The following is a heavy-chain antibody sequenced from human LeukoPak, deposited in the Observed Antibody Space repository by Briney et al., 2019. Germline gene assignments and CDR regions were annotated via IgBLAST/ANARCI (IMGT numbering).Heavy chain of an antibody. CDR1: GFTFSSYW. Sequence: PGGSLRLSCAASGFTFSSYWMHWVRQAPGKGLVWVSRINSDGSSTSYADSVKGRFTISRDNAENTLYLQMNSLRAEDTAVYYCARFLNYCSSTSCYVRVFDYWGQGTLVTVSS. V-gene: IGHV3-74*01. CDR3: ARFLNYCSSTSCYVRVFDY. CDR2: INSDGSST. D-gene: IGHD2-2*01. J-gene: IGHJ4*02.